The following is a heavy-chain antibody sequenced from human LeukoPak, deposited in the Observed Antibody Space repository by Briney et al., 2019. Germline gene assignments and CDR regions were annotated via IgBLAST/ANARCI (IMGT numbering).Heavy chain of an antibody. CDR2: IIPIFGIA. CDR1: GGTFSSYA. D-gene: IGHD6-19*01. V-gene: IGHV1-69*04. Sequence: SVKVSCKASGGTFSSYALSGVRQAPGQGLEWMGRIIPIFGIANYAQKFQGRVTITADKSTSTAYMELSSLRSADTAVYYCARDFGGHRSSGWYLWFDPWGQGTLVTVSS. CDR3: ARDFGGHRSSGWYLWFDP. J-gene: IGHJ5*02.